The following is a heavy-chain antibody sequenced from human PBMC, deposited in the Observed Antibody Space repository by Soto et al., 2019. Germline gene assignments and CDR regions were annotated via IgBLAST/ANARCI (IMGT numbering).Heavy chain of an antibody. Sequence: QVQLVESGGGVVQPGRSLRLSCAASGFTFSSYAMHWVRQAPGKGLEWVAVISYDGSNKYYADSVKGRFTISRDNSKNSLYLQMNSLRAEDTAVYYCARAVAFGVVIMPFDYLGQGTLVTVSS. CDR3: ARAVAFGVVIMPFDY. CDR2: ISYDGSNK. J-gene: IGHJ4*02. CDR1: GFTFSSYA. D-gene: IGHD3-3*01. V-gene: IGHV3-30-3*01.